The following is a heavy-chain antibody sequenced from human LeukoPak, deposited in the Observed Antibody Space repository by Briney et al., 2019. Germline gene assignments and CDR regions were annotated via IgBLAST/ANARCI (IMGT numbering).Heavy chain of an antibody. V-gene: IGHV3-30*18. J-gene: IGHJ4*02. CDR1: GFTFSSYG. CDR2: MSYDGSNK. Sequence: GGSLRLSCAASGFTFSSYGMHWVRQAPGKGLEWVAVMSYDGSNKYYADSVKGRFTISRDNSKNTLYLRMNSLRAEDTAVYYCAKDRADMAQGYFDYWGQGTLVTVSS. CDR3: AKDRADMAQGYFDY. D-gene: IGHD5-18*01.